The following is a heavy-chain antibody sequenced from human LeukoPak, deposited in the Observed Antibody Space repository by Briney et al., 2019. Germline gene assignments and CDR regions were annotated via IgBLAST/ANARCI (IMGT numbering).Heavy chain of an antibody. Sequence: GASVKVSCKASGGTFSSYAISWVRQAPGQGLEWMGRIIPILGIANYAQKFQGRVTITADKSTSTAYMELSSLRSEDTAVYYCARNGGYSYGPYDYWGQGTLVTVSS. CDR1: GGTFSSYA. J-gene: IGHJ4*02. D-gene: IGHD5-18*01. CDR3: ARNGGYSYGPYDY. CDR2: IIPILGIA. V-gene: IGHV1-69*04.